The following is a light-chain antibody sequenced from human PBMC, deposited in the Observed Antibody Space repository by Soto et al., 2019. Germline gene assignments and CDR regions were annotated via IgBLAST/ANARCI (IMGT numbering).Light chain of an antibody. J-gene: IGKJ5*01. Sequence: DIQMPQSPSSFFASVGERVTITCRASGRISRHLNWYQQKPGKAPNLLIYAASTLQNGVPSRFSGSGSGTDFTLTISSLQPEDFATYYCQQSYSTLSISFGQGTRLEIK. CDR2: AAS. CDR3: QQSYSTLSIS. CDR1: GRISRH. V-gene: IGKV1-39*01.